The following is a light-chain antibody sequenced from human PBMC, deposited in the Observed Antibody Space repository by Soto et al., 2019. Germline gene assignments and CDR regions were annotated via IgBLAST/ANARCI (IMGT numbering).Light chain of an antibody. CDR2: DAS. J-gene: IGKJ2*01. Sequence: EIVLTQSPATLSLSPGERATLSCRASQSVSSYLAWYQQKPGQAPRLLIYDASNRATGIPARFSGSGSGTTYSPTISSLVPADFSVYYCQQRSDWPPYTFGQGTKLEIK. CDR3: QQRSDWPPYT. CDR1: QSVSSY. V-gene: IGKV3-11*01.